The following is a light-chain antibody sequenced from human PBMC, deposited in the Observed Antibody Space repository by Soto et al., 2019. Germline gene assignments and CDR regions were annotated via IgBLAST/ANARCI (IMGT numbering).Light chain of an antibody. Sequence: QSVLTQPPSVSGAPGQRVTIFCTGSSSNIGAGNDVNWYQQLPGTAPKLLIYANSNRPSGVPDRVSGSKSGTTASLAITGLQAEDEADYYCQSYDSSLSGYVFGTGTKLTVL. V-gene: IGLV1-40*01. CDR3: QSYDSSLSGYV. J-gene: IGLJ1*01. CDR1: SSNIGAGND. CDR2: ANS.